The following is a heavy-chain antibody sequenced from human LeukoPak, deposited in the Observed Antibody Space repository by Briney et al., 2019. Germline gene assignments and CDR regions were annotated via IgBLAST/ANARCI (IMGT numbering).Heavy chain of an antibody. CDR3: ARDATQLLIASGPFYYFDS. CDR2: ISSSSDYI. D-gene: IGHD2-15*01. Sequence: GGSLRLSCVASGFTFSRYSMNWVRQAPGKGLEWVSSISSSSDYIYYADSVNGRFTISRDNAKNSVYLQINSLRADDTAVHYCARDATQLLIASGPFYYFDSWGQGTLVTVSP. V-gene: IGHV3-21*01. CDR1: GFTFSRYS. J-gene: IGHJ4*02.